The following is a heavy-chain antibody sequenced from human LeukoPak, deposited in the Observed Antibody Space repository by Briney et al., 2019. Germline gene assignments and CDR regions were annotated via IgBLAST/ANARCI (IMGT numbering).Heavy chain of an antibody. D-gene: IGHD3-22*01. CDR1: GYTFTSYD. J-gene: IGHJ5*02. CDR3: ARLPGRHYYHKEHH. V-gene: IGHV1-8*01. Sequence: GASVKVSCKASGYTFTSYDINWGRQAAGQGLEWMGWMNPNSGNTGYAQKFQGRVTMTRNTSRSKAYIELSSLRSEDPAVYYCARLPGRHYYHKEHHWGQGPLVTVSS. CDR2: MNPNSGNT.